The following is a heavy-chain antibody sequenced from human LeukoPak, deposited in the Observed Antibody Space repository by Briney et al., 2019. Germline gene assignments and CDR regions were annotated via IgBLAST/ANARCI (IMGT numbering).Heavy chain of an antibody. CDR2: IYTSGST. D-gene: IGHD3-9*01. V-gene: IGHV4-61*02. CDR3: ARDRYDILTGYYMDYYYYYMDV. CDR1: GGSISSGSYY. J-gene: IGHJ6*03. Sequence: PSETLSLTCTVSGGSISSGSYYWSWIRQPAGKGLEWIGRIYTSGSTNYNPSLKSRVTMSVDTSKNQFSLKLSSVTAADTAVYYCARDRYDILTGYYMDYYYYYMDVWGKGTTVTISS.